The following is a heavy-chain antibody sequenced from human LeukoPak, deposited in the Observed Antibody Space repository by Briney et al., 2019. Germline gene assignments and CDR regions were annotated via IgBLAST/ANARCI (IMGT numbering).Heavy chain of an antibody. V-gene: IGHV4-59*01. CDR1: GASISTYS. J-gene: IGHJ3*01. CDR2: VFYSGTA. D-gene: IGHD3-10*01. Sequence: SETLSLTCTVSGASISTYSWDWIRQPPGKGLECIGSVFYSGTANHNPSLKSRVSMSLDTSKNQFYLKLNSVTAADTAMYYSARALIRGIIRPETDAFDVWGRGTMVTVSS. CDR3: ARALIRGIIRPETDAFDV.